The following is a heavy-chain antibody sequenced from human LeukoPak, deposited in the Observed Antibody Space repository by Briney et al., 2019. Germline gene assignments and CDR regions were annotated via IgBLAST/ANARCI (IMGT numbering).Heavy chain of an antibody. Sequence: ASVKVSCKASGYTLTNYAIHWVRQAPGQRLEWMGWINPNSGGTNYAQKFQGRVTMTRDTSISTAYMELSRLRSDDTAVYYCARGSEAARLDYWGQGTLVTVSS. D-gene: IGHD6-6*01. CDR3: ARGSEAARLDY. J-gene: IGHJ4*02. CDR1: GYTLTNYA. CDR2: INPNSGGT. V-gene: IGHV1-2*02.